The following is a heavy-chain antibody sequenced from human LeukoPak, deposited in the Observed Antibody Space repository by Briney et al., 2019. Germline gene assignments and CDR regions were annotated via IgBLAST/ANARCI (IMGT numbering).Heavy chain of an antibody. V-gene: IGHV3-23*01. CDR3: AKDGSSYCSGGSCYFFDY. CDR2: ISGSGGST. CDR1: GFTFSSYA. Sequence: GGSLRLSCAASGFTFSSYAMSWVRQAPGKGLEWVSAISGSGGSTYYADSVKGRFTISRDNSKITLYLQMNSLRAEDTAVYYCAKDGSSYCSGGSCYFFDYWGQGTLVTVSS. J-gene: IGHJ4*02. D-gene: IGHD2-15*01.